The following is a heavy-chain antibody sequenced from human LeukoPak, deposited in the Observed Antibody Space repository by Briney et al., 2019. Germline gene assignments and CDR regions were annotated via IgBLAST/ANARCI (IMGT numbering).Heavy chain of an antibody. CDR1: GGSISSSSYY. CDR2: KYYSGGT. V-gene: IGHV4-39*01. J-gene: IGHJ4*02. Sequence: SETLSLTCTVSGGSISSSSYYWGWLRQPPGKGLEWIGSKYYSGGTFYNPSLKSRVTISVDTSKNQFSLKLSSVTAADTAVYYCARLNVLRFFEWLSPPDYWGQGTLVTVSS. D-gene: IGHD3-3*01. CDR3: ARLNVLRFFEWLSPPDY.